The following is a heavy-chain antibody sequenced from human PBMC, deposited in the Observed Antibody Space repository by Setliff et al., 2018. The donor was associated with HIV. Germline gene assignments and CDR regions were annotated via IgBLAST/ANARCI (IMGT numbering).Heavy chain of an antibody. CDR1: GYTLTELS. Sequence: ASVKVSCKISGYTLTELSIHWVRQAPGKGLEWMANFDPEDGETFYAQKFQGRLTMTEDTSTDTAYMELSSLRAEDTALYHCVRVDTKPYGSGNYYVTFDIWGQGTMVTVSS. J-gene: IGHJ3*02. D-gene: IGHD3-10*01. V-gene: IGHV1-24*01. CDR2: FDPEDGET. CDR3: VRVDTKPYGSGNYYVTFDI.